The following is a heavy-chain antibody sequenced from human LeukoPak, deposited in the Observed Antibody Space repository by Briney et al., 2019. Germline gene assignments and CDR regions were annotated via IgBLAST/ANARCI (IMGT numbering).Heavy chain of an antibody. J-gene: IGHJ3*02. CDR1: RYTFTGYY. Sequence: ASVKVSCKASRYTFTGYYMHWVRQAPGQGLEWVGRINPNSGGTNYAQKFQGRVTMTRDTSISTAYMELSRLRSDDTAVYYCARAIAAANDAFDIWGQGTMVTVSS. CDR2: INPNSGGT. V-gene: IGHV1-2*06. D-gene: IGHD6-13*01. CDR3: ARAIAAANDAFDI.